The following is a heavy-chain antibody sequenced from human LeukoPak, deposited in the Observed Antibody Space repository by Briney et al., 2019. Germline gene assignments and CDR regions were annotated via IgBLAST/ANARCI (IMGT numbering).Heavy chain of an antibody. CDR2: INGDSSTT. D-gene: IGHD2-2*01. CDR1: GFTFNNYA. CDR3: TRSKGYCRSTTCANFDC. Sequence: GGSLRLSCAASGFTFNNYAMSWVRQAPGKGLEWVSAINGDSSTTYYTDSVKGRFSISRDNSKNTLYLQMNSLRAEDTAIYYCTRSKGYCRSTTCANFDCWGQGTLVTVSS. V-gene: IGHV3-23*01. J-gene: IGHJ4*02.